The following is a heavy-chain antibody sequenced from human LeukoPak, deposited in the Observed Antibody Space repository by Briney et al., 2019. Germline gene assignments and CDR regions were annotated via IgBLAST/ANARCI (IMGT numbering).Heavy chain of an antibody. CDR3: ACWNEEIFDY. CDR1: GFTFSSYA. V-gene: IGHV3-30-3*01. J-gene: IGHJ4*02. Sequence: PGGSLRLSCAASGFTFSSYAMHWVRQAPGKGLEWVAVISYDGSNKYYADSVKGRFTISRDNAKNSLYLQMNSLRAEDTAVYYCACWNEEIFDYWGQGTLVTVSS. D-gene: IGHD1-1*01. CDR2: ISYDGSNK.